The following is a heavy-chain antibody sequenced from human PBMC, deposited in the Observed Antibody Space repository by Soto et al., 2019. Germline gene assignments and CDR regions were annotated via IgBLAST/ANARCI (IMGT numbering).Heavy chain of an antibody. Sequence: PSETLSLTCTVSGESITTSNWWSWVRQPPGGGLEWIGEIYHRGTTNYTASLKSRTTISQDKSKNQSALKVKSVTAADTAMYYCTRGDAAVSGDLYWGQGILVTVSS. CDR2: IYHRGTT. CDR1: GESITTSNW. J-gene: IGHJ4*02. D-gene: IGHD6-19*01. CDR3: TRGDAAVSGDLY. V-gene: IGHV4-4*02.